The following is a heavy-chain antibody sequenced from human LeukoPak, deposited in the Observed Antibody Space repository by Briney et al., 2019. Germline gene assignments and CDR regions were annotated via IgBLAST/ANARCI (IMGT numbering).Heavy chain of an antibody. J-gene: IGHJ4*02. CDR3: ARDANYDFWSGYFSFDY. Sequence: VASVKVSCKASGYTFTSYGISWVRQAPGQGLEWMGWISAYNGNTNYAQKLQGRVTMTTDTSTSTAYMELRSLRSDDTAVYYCARDANYDFWSGYFSFDYWGQGTLVTVSS. V-gene: IGHV1-18*01. CDR2: ISAYNGNT. D-gene: IGHD3-3*01. CDR1: GYTFTSYG.